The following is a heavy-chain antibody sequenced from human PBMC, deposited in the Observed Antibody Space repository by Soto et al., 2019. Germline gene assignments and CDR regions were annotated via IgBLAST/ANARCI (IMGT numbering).Heavy chain of an antibody. CDR1: GFTFSNYG. D-gene: IGHD5-12*01. CDR2: ISDGGSNK. CDR3: AKDSRGYRGYPAY. J-gene: IGHJ4*02. Sequence: QVQLVESGGGVVQPGKSLRLSCAASGFTFSNYGIHWVRQAPGKGLEWVAVISDGGSNKYYADSVKGRFTISRDNSKNTLYLQMNSLRAEDTAVYYCAKDSRGYRGYPAYWGQGTLVTVSS. V-gene: IGHV3-30*18.